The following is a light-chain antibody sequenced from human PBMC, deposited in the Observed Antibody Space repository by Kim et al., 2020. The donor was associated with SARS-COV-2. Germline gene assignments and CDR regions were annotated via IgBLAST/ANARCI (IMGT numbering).Light chain of an antibody. CDR1: QRISSY. V-gene: IGKV1-39*01. CDR3: QQSYSTPGA. CDR2: AAS. Sequence: ATVGDRVTITCRASQRISSYLNWYQQKPGKAPKPLIYAASSLQSGVPSRFSGSGSGTDFTLTISSLQPEDFATYYCQQSYSTPGAFGPGTKVDIK. J-gene: IGKJ3*01.